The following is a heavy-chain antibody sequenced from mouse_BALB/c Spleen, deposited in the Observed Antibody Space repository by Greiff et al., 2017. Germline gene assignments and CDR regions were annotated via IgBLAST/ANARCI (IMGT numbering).Heavy chain of an antibody. Sequence: EVQGVESGAELVKPGASVKLSCTASGFNIKDTYMHWVKQRPEQGLEWIGRIDPANGNTKYDPKFQGKATITADTSSNTAYLQLSSLTSEDTAVYYCASVVARYWYFDVWGAGTTVTVSS. CDR2: IDPANGNT. J-gene: IGHJ1*01. CDR3: ASVVARYWYFDV. V-gene: IGHV14-3*02. CDR1: GFNIKDTY. D-gene: IGHD1-1*01.